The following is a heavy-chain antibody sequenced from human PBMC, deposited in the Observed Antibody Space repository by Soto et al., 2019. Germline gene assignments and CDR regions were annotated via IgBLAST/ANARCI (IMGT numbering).Heavy chain of an antibody. CDR1: GFTFNRYA. V-gene: IGHV3-23*01. CDR3: AKDKMEQWLVGGYFDY. J-gene: IGHJ4*02. D-gene: IGHD6-19*01. Sequence: EVQLLESGGGLVQPGGSLRLSCSASGFTFNRYAMSWVRQAPGKGLEWVSAIIDDGGRAYYADSVKGRFTISRANSKNTLSLQMNSLRAEDTAVYYCAKDKMEQWLVGGYFDYWGEGTQVTVSS. CDR2: IIDDGGRA.